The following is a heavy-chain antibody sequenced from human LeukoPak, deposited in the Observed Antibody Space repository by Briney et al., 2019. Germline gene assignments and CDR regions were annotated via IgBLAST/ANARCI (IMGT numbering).Heavy chain of an antibody. V-gene: IGHV1-8*02. D-gene: IGHD3-22*01. Sequence: ASVKVSCKASGYTFTGYYMHWVRQATGQGLEWMGWMNPNSGNTGYAQKFQGRVTMTRNTSISTAYMELSSLRSEDTAVYYCARGHDSSGYYYVGAFRSDPWGQGTLVTVSS. CDR3: ARGHDSSGYYYVGAFRSDP. J-gene: IGHJ5*02. CDR2: MNPNSGNT. CDR1: GYTFTGYY.